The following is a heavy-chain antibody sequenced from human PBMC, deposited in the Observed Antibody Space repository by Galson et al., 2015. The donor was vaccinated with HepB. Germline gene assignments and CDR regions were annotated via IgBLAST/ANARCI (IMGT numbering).Heavy chain of an antibody. Sequence: SLRLSCAASGFTFSTYSMHWVRQAPGKGLEWVAFSSHDGNNENYADSLKGRFTVSRDNSKNSLDLQMNSLRAEDTALYYCARVADWNSFDYWGQGTMVTVSS. CDR1: GFTFSTYS. V-gene: IGHV3-30*04. CDR3: ARVADWNSFDY. J-gene: IGHJ4*03. D-gene: IGHD1-1*01. CDR2: SSHDGNNE.